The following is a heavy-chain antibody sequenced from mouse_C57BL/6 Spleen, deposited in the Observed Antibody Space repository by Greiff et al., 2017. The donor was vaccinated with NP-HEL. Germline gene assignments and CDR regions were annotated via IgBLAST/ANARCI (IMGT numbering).Heavy chain of an antibody. CDR1: GYTFTSYW. V-gene: IGHV1-53*01. Sequence: VQLQQPGTELVKPGASVKLSCKASGYTFTSYWMHWVKQRPGQGLEWIGNINPSNGGTNYNEKFKSKATLTVDKSSSTAYMQLSSLTSEDSAVYYCARSRGYDYDSYYFDYWGQGTTLTVSS. CDR3: ARSRGYDYDSYYFDY. J-gene: IGHJ2*01. D-gene: IGHD2-4*01. CDR2: INPSNGGT.